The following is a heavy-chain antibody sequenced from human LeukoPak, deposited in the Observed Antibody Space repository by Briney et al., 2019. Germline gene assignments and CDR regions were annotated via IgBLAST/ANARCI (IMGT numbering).Heavy chain of an antibody. D-gene: IGHD6-13*01. Sequence: GGSLRLSCAASGFTFSSYAMSWVRQAPGKGLEWVSAISGSGGSTYYADSVKGRFTISRDNSKNTLYLQMNSLRAEDTAVYYCAKDPYSSSWYGRGWFDPWGQGTLVTVSS. J-gene: IGHJ5*02. CDR1: GFTFSSYA. V-gene: IGHV3-23*01. CDR2: ISGSGGST. CDR3: AKDPYSSSWYGRGWFDP.